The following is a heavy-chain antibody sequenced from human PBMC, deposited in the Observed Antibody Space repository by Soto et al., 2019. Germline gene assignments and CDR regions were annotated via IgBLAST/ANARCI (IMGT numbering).Heavy chain of an antibody. D-gene: IGHD3-3*01. J-gene: IGHJ4*02. CDR2: INHSGST. CDR1: GGSFSDYY. CDR3: ARGDFVADY. V-gene: IGHV4-34*01. Sequence: SETLSLTCAVYGGSFSDYYWSWIRQPPGKGLEWIGEINHSGSTNYNPSLKSRVTISVDTSQNQFSLKLTSVTAADTAVYYCARGDFVADYWGQGTLVTVSS.